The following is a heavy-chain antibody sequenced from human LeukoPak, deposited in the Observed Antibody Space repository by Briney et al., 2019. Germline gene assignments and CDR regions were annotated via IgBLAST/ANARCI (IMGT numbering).Heavy chain of an antibody. D-gene: IGHD1-26*01. CDR2: IKQNGSEK. V-gene: IGHV3-7*04. CDR1: GFSFSSYW. CDR3: ARASWELLLVTYYYYMDV. Sequence: GGSLRLSCAASGFSFSSYWMTWVRQAPGKGLQWVANIKQNGSEKYYVDSVKGRFTISRDNPKNSLYLQMNSLRAEDTAVYYCARASWELLLVTYYYYMDVWGKGTTVTVSS. J-gene: IGHJ6*03.